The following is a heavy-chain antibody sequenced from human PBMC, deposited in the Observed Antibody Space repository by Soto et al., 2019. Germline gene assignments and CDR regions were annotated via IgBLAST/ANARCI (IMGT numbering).Heavy chain of an antibody. CDR2: IYWDDDK. V-gene: IGHV2-5*02. J-gene: IGHJ6*02. Sequence: GSGPTLVNPTQTLTLTCTFSGFSLSTSGVGVGWIRQPPGKALEWLALIYWDDDKRYSPSLKSRLTITKDTSKNQVVLTMTNMDPVDTATYYCARTYYDFWSGYRAHYYYGTDVCGQGTTLTVSS. D-gene: IGHD3-3*01. CDR1: GFSLSTSGVG. CDR3: ARTYYDFWSGYRAHYYYGTDV.